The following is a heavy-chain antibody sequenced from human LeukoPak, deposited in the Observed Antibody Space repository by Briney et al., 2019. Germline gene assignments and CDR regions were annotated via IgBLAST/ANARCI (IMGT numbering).Heavy chain of an antibody. J-gene: IGHJ4*02. V-gene: IGHV3-66*01. D-gene: IGHD3-10*01. CDR2: IYSGGST. CDR1: GFTVSSNY. CDR3: ARADYYDSGSFYPLNF. Sequence: PGGSLRLSCAASGFTVSSNYMSWVRQAPGKGLEWVSVIYSGGSTYYADSVKGRFTISRDNSKNTLYLQINSLRAEDTAVFYCARADYYDSGSFYPLNFWGQGTLVTVSS.